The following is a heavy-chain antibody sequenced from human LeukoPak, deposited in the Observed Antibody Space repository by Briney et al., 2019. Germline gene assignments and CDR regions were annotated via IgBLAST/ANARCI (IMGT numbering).Heavy chain of an antibody. D-gene: IGHD6-13*01. V-gene: IGHV4-59*01. CDR2: IYYSGST. CDR1: GGSISSYY. CDR3: ARDRYSSTWYAFDI. Sequence: SETLSLTCTVSGGSISSYYWSWIRQPPGKGLEWIGYIYYSGSTNYNPSLKSRVTISVDRSKNLFSLNLSSVTTADTAVYYCARDRYSSTWYAFDIWGQGTMVTVSS. J-gene: IGHJ3*02.